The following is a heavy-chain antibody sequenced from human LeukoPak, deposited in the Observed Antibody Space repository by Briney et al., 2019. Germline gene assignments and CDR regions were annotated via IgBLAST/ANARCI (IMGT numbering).Heavy chain of an antibody. D-gene: IGHD2-15*01. CDR1: GFTFSSYA. Sequence: GGSLTLSCAASGFTFSSYAMSWVRRAPGKGLEWVSGISGSGGSTYYADSVKGRFTISRDNSKNTLSLQMNSLRAEDTAVYYCAKEGYCSGGDCYTYFDYWGQGTLVTVSS. CDR3: AKEGYCSGGDCYTYFDY. CDR2: ISGSGGST. J-gene: IGHJ4*02. V-gene: IGHV3-23*01.